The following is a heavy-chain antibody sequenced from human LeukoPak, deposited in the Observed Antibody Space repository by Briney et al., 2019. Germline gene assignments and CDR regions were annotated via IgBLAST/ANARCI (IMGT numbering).Heavy chain of an antibody. V-gene: IGHV3-9*03. CDR2: ISWNSGSI. CDR3: AKGGFGELSYYFDY. D-gene: IGHD3-10*01. Sequence: AGGSLRLSCAASGFTFDDYAMHWVRHTPGKGLEWVSGISWNSGSIVYADSVKGRFTISRDSAKNSLYLQMNSLRPEDMAFYYCAKGGFGELSYYFDYWGRGTLVTVSS. J-gene: IGHJ4*02. CDR1: GFTFDDYA.